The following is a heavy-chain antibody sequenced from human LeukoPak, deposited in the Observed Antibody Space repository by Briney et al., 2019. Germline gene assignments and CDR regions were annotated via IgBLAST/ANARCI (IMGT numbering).Heavy chain of an antibody. J-gene: IGHJ4*02. V-gene: IGHV4-39*01. CDR3: ARLWFGELLAGIFDY. D-gene: IGHD3-10*01. CDR1: GGSISSSSYY. Sequence: SETLSLTCTVSGGSISSSSYYWGWIRQPPGKGLEWIGSIYYSGSTYYNPSLKSRVTISVDTSKNQFSLKLSSVTAADTAVYYCARLWFGELLAGIFDYWGQGALVTVSS. CDR2: IYYSGST.